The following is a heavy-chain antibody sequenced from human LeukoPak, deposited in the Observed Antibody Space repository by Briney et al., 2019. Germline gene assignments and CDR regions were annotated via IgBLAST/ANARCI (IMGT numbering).Heavy chain of an antibody. CDR3: ARRIAAAAAPYYFDY. V-gene: IGHV3-74*01. CDR2: INSDGSST. J-gene: IGHJ4*02. D-gene: IGHD6-13*01. CDR1: GFTFSSYW. Sequence: GGSLRLSCAASGFTFSSYWMHWVRQAPGKGLLWVSRINSDGSSTSYADSVKGRFTISRDNAKNTLYLQMNSLRAEDTAVYYCARRIAAAAAPYYFDYWGQGALVTVSS.